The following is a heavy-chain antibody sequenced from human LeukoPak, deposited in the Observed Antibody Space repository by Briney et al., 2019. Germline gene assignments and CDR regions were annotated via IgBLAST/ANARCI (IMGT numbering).Heavy chain of an antibody. V-gene: IGHV4-4*07. D-gene: IGHD3-10*01. J-gene: IGHJ5*02. CDR3: SRGSYNSWS. CDR2: IYTSGVT. CDR1: GASMSSSC. Sequence: SETLSLTCTVSGASMSSSCWSWIRQPAGKGLEWIGRIYTSGVTSYNPSLKSRVIMSIDASKNQFSLNLSSVIAADTAVYYCSRGSYNSWSWGQGTLVTVSS.